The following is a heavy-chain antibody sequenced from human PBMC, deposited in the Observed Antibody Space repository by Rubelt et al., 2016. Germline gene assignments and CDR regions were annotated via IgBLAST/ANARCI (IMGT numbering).Heavy chain of an antibody. CDR1: GYTFTDYY. D-gene: IGHD1-26*01. Sequence: QVQLVQSGAEVKKPGASVKVSCEASGYTFTDYYIHWVRQAPGQGLEWMGIINPSGAGTSYAQKFQGRVTMTRDTSTSTVYMELSSLRSEDTAVYYCARTSGNYAIDYWGQGTLVTVSS. CDR2: INPSGAGT. J-gene: IGHJ4*02. V-gene: IGHV1-46*03. CDR3: ARTSGNYAIDY.